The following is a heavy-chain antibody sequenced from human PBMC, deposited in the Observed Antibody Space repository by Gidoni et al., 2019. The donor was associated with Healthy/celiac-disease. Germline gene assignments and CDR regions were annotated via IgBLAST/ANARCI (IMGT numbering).Heavy chain of an antibody. J-gene: IGHJ6*03. CDR1: GFTFSSYW. Sequence: VQLVESGGGLVQPGGSLRLSCAASGFTFSSYWMSWVRQAPGKGLEWVANIKQDGSEKYYVDSVKGRFTISRDNAKNSLYLQMNSLRAEDTAVYYCARDGGFDILTGYYYYYYMDVWGKGTTVTVSS. CDR3: ARDGGFDILTGYYYYYYMDV. D-gene: IGHD3-9*01. V-gene: IGHV3-7*01. CDR2: IKQDGSEK.